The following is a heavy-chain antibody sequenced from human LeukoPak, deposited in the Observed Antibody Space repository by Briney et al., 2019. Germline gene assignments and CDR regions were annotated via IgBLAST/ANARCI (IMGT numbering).Heavy chain of an antibody. V-gene: IGHV1-18*01. CDR1: GYTFTSYG. CDR3: ARDSYYDSSGPIKPGWYFDL. CDR2: ISAYNGNT. D-gene: IGHD3-22*01. J-gene: IGHJ2*01. Sequence: ASVKVSCKASGYTFTSYGISWVRQAPGQGLEWMGWISAYNGNTNYAQKLQGRVTMTTDTSTSTAYMELRSLRSDDTAVYYCARDSYYDSSGPIKPGWYFDLWGRGTLVTVSS.